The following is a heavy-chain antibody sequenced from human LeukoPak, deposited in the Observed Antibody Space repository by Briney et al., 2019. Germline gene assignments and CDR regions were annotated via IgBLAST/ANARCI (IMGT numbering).Heavy chain of an antibody. V-gene: IGHV4-34*01. CDR2: INHSGST. J-gene: IGHJ5*02. Sequence: SETLSLTCAVYGGSFSGYYWSWIRQPPGKGLEWIGEINHSGSTNYNPSLKSRVTISVDTSKNQFSLKLSSVTAADTAVYYCARGSKTRRYYYGSGPNWFDPWGQGTLVTVSS. CDR1: GGSFSGYY. D-gene: IGHD3-10*01. CDR3: ARGSKTRRYYYGSGPNWFDP.